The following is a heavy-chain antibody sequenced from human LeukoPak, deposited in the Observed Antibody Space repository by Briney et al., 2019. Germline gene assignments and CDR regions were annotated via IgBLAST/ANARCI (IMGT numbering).Heavy chain of an antibody. J-gene: IGHJ6*02. V-gene: IGHV3-21*01. Sequence: PGGSLRLSCAASGFTFSSYSMNWVRQAPGKGLEWVSSISSSSSYIYYADLVKGRFTISRDNAKNSLYLQMNSLRAEDTAVYYCAREDIVVVPAAMVGYYYYGMDVWGQGTTVTVSS. D-gene: IGHD2-2*01. CDR1: GFTFSSYS. CDR3: AREDIVVVPAAMVGYYYYGMDV. CDR2: ISSSSSYI.